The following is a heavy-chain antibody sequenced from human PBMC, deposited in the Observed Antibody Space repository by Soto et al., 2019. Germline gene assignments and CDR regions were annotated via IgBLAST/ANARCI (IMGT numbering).Heavy chain of an antibody. J-gene: IGHJ2*01. CDR1: GFTFSDHY. V-gene: IGHV3-72*01. CDR2: SRNKANSYST. D-gene: IGHD5-12*01. Sequence: EVQLVESGGGLVQPGGSLRLSCAVSGFTFSDHYMDWVRQAPGKGLEWVARSRNKANSYSTVYAASVQGRFTISRDDSKSSPSLQMSSLKTEDTAVYYCVRGYHSFDLWGRGTLVTVSS. CDR3: VRGYHSFDL.